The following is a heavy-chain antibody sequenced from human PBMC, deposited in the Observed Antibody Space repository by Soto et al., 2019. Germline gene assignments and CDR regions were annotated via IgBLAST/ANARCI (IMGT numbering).Heavy chain of an antibody. Sequence: PVKVSFKASGYTFTSYVISWLRQAPGQGLEWMGWISAYNGNTNYAQKLQGRVTMTTDTSTSTAYMELRSLRSDDTAVYYCARGVCSSTSCYTGHYYYYGMDVWGQGTTVTVSS. D-gene: IGHD2-2*02. V-gene: IGHV1-18*04. CDR2: ISAYNGNT. J-gene: IGHJ6*02. CDR1: GYTFTSYV. CDR3: ARGVCSSTSCYTGHYYYYGMDV.